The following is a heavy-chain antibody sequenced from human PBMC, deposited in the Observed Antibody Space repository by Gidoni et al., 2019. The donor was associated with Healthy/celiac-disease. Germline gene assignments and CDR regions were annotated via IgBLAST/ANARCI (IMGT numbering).Heavy chain of an antibody. V-gene: IGHV3-9*01. CDR1: GFTLDDYA. CDR3: AKDTGQVQGVIGPLR. CDR2: ISWNSGSR. Sequence: EVQLVESGGGLVQPCRSLRLSCSACGFTLDDYAMHWGRQAPGKGLAGVSGISWNSGSRGYADSVKGRFTISRDNAKNALYLQMNILRAEDTALYYCAKDTGQVQGVIGPLRWGQGTLVTVSS. D-gene: IGHD3-10*01. J-gene: IGHJ4*02.